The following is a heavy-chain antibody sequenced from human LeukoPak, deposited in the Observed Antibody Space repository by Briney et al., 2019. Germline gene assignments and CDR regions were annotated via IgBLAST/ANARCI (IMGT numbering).Heavy chain of an antibody. CDR3: TRGTTASDLDGTAY. D-gene: IGHD1/OR15-1a*01. J-gene: IGHJ4*02. CDR1: GGSISSGNYH. CDR2: IYHTGNT. Sequence: SETLSLTCTVSGGSISSGNYHWAWIRQPPGKGLECIGSIYHTGNTYYNSSLESRVTISVDMSKNQFSLQLSSVTAADTAVYYCTRGTTASDLDGTAYWGQGTLVTVSS. V-gene: IGHV4-39*07.